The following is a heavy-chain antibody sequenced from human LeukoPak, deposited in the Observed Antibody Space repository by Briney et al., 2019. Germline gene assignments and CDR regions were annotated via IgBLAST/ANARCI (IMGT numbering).Heavy chain of an antibody. Sequence: PSETLSLTCTVSGYSISSGFYWGWIRQPPGKGLERIGSIYSSGSNFYNPSLKSRVTISVDTSKNQFSLKLSSVTAADTAVYYCAREDSYGTNAAHDYWGQGTLVTVSS. V-gene: IGHV4-38-2*02. CDR2: IYSSGSN. J-gene: IGHJ4*02. D-gene: IGHD5-18*01. CDR1: GYSISSGFY. CDR3: AREDSYGTNAAHDY.